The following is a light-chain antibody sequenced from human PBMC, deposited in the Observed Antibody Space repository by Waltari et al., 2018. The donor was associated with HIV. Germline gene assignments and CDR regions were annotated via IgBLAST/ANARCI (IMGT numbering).Light chain of an antibody. Sequence: SVLTQPPSVSGAPGQRVTISCTGSDSNIGAGADVHWYQQLPGTAPKLLIYGNSNRPSGVPDRFSGSRSGTSASLAITGLQAEDEADYYCQSYDVTLSGPLVFGGGTKLTVL. CDR1: DSNIGAGAD. CDR2: GNS. CDR3: QSYDVTLSGPLV. J-gene: IGLJ2*01. V-gene: IGLV1-40*01.